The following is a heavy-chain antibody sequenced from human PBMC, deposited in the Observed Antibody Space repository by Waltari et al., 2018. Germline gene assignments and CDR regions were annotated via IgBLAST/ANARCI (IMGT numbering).Heavy chain of an antibody. CDR2: INRGATI. Sequence: EVRLVESGGGLVQPGETLTLSCAASGFDSSNHWMSWVRQFPGKGPMLVGRINRGATIGYDDSVRGRFTIFRDSSTNTLSLQMRSLTVEDTALYYCVRGPSVDYSNPVPFDLWGQGTLVTVSS. V-gene: IGHV3-74*01. CDR1: GFDSSNHW. CDR3: VRGPSVDYSNPVPFDL. J-gene: IGHJ4*02. D-gene: IGHD4-4*01.